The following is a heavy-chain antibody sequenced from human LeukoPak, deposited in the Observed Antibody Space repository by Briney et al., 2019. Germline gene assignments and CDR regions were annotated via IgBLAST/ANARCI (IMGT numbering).Heavy chain of an antibody. CDR3: AVDLPTRTEQQLVRSYYYYGMDV. V-gene: IGHV1-18*01. CDR1: GYTFTSYG. J-gene: IGHJ6*02. CDR2: ISAYNGNT. Sequence: GASVKVSCKASGYTFTSYGISWVRQAPGQGLEWMGWISAYNGNTNYAQKLQGRVTMTTDTSRSTAYMELRSLRSDDTAVYYCAVDLPTRTEQQLVRSYYYYGMDVWGQGTTVTVSS. D-gene: IGHD6-13*01.